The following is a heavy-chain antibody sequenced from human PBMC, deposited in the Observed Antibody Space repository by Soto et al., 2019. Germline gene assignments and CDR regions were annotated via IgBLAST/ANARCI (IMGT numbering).Heavy chain of an antibody. CDR1: GFTFSSCG. V-gene: IGHV3-30*18. J-gene: IGHJ4*02. CDR2: ISYDGSNK. CDR3: AKDRSIAARILDY. Sequence: QVQLVEAGGGVVQAGRSLRLSCAASGFTFSSCGMHWVRQAPGKGLEWMAIISYDGSNKYYADSVKGRFTISRDNSKNTLYLRMNSLRAEDTAVYYCAKDRSIAARILDYWGQGPLVTVSS. D-gene: IGHD6-6*01.